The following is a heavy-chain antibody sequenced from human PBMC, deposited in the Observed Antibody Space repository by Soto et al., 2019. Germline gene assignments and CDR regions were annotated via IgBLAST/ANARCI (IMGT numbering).Heavy chain of an antibody. CDR2: ITPFSGDV. Sequence: ASVKVSCKASGYTFTSYDINWVRQATGQGLEWMGWITPFSGDVDYAQKFQERVTITRDRSINTAYMRMSSLRSEDTAMYYCASGGAGSGPFTWELPDHWGQGTLVTVSS. J-gene: IGHJ4*02. V-gene: IGHV1-8*01. CDR1: GYTFTSYD. D-gene: IGHD1-26*01. CDR3: ASGGAGSGPFTWELPDH.